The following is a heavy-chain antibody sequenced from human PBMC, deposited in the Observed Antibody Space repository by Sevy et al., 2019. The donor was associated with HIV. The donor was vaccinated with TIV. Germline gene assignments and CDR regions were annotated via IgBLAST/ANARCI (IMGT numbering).Heavy chain of an antibody. CDR2: IYYSGST. J-gene: IGHJ6*03. Sequence: PETLSLTCTVSGGSISSYYWSWIRQPPGKGLEWIGYIYYSGSTNYNPSLKSRVTISVDTSKNQFSLKLSSVTAADTAVYYCARGDIAAAGTYYYYYYYMDVWGKGTTVTVSS. CDR1: GGSISSYY. D-gene: IGHD6-13*01. V-gene: IGHV4-59*01. CDR3: ARGDIAAAGTYYYYYYYMDV.